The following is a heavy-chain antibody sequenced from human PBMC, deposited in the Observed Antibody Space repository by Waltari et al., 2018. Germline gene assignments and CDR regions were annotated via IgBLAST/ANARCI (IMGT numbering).Heavy chain of an antibody. CDR2: INHSGTT. CDR1: GGSFSGYY. D-gene: IGHD3-10*01. Sequence: QVQLQQWGAGLLKPSETLSLTCAVYGGSFSGYYWSWHRQPPGKGLEWIGEINHSGTTEYNPSLKCRVTISVDTSKNQFSLKLSSVTAADTAVYYCARGLSSSMVRGVIISGGVLDYWGQGTLVTVSS. V-gene: IGHV4-34*01. CDR3: ARGLSSSMVRGVIISGGVLDY. J-gene: IGHJ4*02.